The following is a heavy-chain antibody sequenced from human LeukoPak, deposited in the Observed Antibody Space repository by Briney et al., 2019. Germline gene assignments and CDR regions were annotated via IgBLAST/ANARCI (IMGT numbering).Heavy chain of an antibody. CDR1: GFTFTGYY. J-gene: IGHJ4*02. Sequence: ASVKVSCKASGFTFTGYYVHWVRQAPGQGLEWMGRINPNSGDTNYAQKFQGRVTMTRDTSISTVYMELSRLRSDDTAVYYCARDYCGGDCFPDYWGQGTLVTVSS. CDR3: ARDYCGGDCFPDY. D-gene: IGHD2-21*02. CDR2: INPNSGDT. V-gene: IGHV1-2*06.